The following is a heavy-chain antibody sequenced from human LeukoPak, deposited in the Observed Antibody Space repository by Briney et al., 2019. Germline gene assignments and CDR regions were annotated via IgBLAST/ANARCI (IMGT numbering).Heavy chain of an antibody. CDR3: AKAPLSGSGSFQFDY. CDR1: GFTFSSYG. CDR2: ISGSGGST. Sequence: GGSLRLSCAASGFTFSSYGMSWVRQAPGKGLEWVSAISGSGGSTYYADSVKGRFTISRDNSKNTLYLQMNSLRAEDTAVYYCAKAPLSGSGSFQFDYWGQGTLVTVSS. D-gene: IGHD3-10*01. J-gene: IGHJ4*02. V-gene: IGHV3-23*01.